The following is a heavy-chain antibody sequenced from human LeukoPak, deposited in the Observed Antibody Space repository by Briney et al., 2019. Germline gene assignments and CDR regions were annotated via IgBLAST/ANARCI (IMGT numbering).Heavy chain of an antibody. CDR1: GGSFSGYY. Sequence: SETLSLTCAVYGGSFSGYYWSWIRQPPGKGLEWIGEINHSGSTNYNPSLKSRVTISVDTSKNQFSLKLSSVTAADTAVYYCARSGGYCSSTSRSAYYYYYYMDVWGKGTTVTVSS. D-gene: IGHD2-2*01. V-gene: IGHV4-34*01. J-gene: IGHJ6*03. CDR2: INHSGST. CDR3: ARSGGYCSSTSRSAYYYYYYMDV.